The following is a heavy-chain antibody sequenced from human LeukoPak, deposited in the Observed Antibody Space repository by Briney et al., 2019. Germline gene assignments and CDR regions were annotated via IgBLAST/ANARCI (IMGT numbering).Heavy chain of an antibody. CDR3: ATSGSYYAGPFDY. CDR1: GFTFSSYS. J-gene: IGHJ4*02. D-gene: IGHD1-26*01. CDR2: ISSSSSYI. Sequence: PGGSLRLSCAASGFTFSSYSINWVRQAPGKGLEWVSSISSSSSYIYYADSVKGRFTISRDNAKNSLYLQMNSLRAEDTAVYYCATSGSYYAGPFDYWGQGTLVTVSS. V-gene: IGHV3-21*01.